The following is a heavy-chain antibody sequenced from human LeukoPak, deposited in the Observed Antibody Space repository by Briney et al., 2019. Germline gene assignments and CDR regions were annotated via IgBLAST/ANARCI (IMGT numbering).Heavy chain of an antibody. V-gene: IGHV4-39*01. CDR2: IYYSGST. CDR1: GGPISSSSYY. CDR3: AGGNYGSGSSPSFDY. D-gene: IGHD3-10*01. J-gene: IGHJ4*02. Sequence: PSETLSLTCTVSGGPISSSSYYWGWIRQPPGKGLEWIGSIYYSGSTYYNPSLKSRVTISVDTSKNQFSLKLSSVTAADTAVYYCAGGNYGSGSSPSFDYWGQGTLVTVSS.